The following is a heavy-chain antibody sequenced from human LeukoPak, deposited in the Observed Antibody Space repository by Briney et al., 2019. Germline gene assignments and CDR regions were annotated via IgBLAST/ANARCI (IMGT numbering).Heavy chain of an antibody. Sequence: SGGSLRLSCAASGFTFSDYGMHWFRQAPGKGLEWLAVILSDGGKKYYADSVKGRFTISRDNSKNTLYLQMNSLRAEDTAVYYWAKGYYLSDYWGQGTLVTVSS. D-gene: IGHD3-10*01. V-gene: IGHV3-30*18. CDR3: AKGYYLSDY. J-gene: IGHJ4*02. CDR2: ILSDGGKK. CDR1: GFTFSDYG.